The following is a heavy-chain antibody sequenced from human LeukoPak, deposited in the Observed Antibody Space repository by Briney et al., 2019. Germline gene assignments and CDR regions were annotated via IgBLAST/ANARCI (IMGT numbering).Heavy chain of an antibody. CDR2: IYSGGST. CDR3: ARDLQVRGVNDY. J-gene: IGHJ4*02. Sequence: GGSLRLSCAASGFTVSSNYMSWVRQAPGKGLEWVSVIYSGGSTYYADSVKGRFTISRDNSKNTLYLQMNSLRAEDTAVYYCARDLQVRGVNDYWGQGTLVTVSS. V-gene: IGHV3-66*01. CDR1: GFTVSSNY. D-gene: IGHD3-10*01.